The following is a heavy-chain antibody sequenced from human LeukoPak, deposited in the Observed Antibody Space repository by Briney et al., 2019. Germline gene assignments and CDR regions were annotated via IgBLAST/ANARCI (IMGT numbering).Heavy chain of an antibody. CDR2: IIPIFGTA. J-gene: IGHJ3*02. CDR1: GGTFSSYA. Sequence: SVKASCKASGGTFSSYAISWLRQAPGQGLEWMGGIIPIFGTANYAQKFQGRVTITTDESTSTAYMELSSLRSEDTAVYYCARDWYYDSTDLYAFDIWGQGTMVTVSS. D-gene: IGHD3-22*01. V-gene: IGHV1-69*05. CDR3: ARDWYYDSTDLYAFDI.